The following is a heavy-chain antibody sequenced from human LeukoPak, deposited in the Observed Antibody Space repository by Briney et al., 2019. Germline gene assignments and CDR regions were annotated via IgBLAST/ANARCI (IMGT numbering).Heavy chain of an antibody. Sequence: SETLSLTCAVYGGSFSGYYWSWIRQPPGKGLEWIGEINHSGSTNYNPSLKSRVTISVDTSKNQFSLKLSSVTAADTAVYYCARGIFSITIFGVVIKSEGFDYWGQGTLVTVSS. CDR1: GGSFSGYY. V-gene: IGHV4-34*01. J-gene: IGHJ4*02. D-gene: IGHD3-3*01. CDR3: ARGIFSITIFGVVIKSEGFDY. CDR2: INHSGST.